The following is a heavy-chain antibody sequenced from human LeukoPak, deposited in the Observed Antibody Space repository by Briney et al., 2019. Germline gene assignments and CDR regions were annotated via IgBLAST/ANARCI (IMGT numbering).Heavy chain of an antibody. D-gene: IGHD7-27*01. V-gene: IGHV4-61*02. CDR3: ARRLNWGSSSYLDY. J-gene: IGHJ4*02. CDR2: IYTSGST. CDR1: GGSISRGSYY. Sequence: SETLSLTCTVSGGSISRGSYYWSWIRQPAGKGLEWIGRIYTSGSTNYNPSLKSRVTISVDTSKNQFFLNLTSVTAADTAVYYCARRLNWGSSSYLDYWGQGALVTVSS.